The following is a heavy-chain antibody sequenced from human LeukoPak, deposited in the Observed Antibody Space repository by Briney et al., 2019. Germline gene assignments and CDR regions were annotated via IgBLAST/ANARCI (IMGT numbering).Heavy chain of an antibody. V-gene: IGHV4-34*01. CDR3: ARGRCTNGVCYPRDY. CDR2: INHSGST. J-gene: IGHJ4*02. CDR1: GGSFSGYY. Sequence: SETLSLTCAVYGGSFSGYYWSWIRQPPGKGLEWIGEINHSGSTNYNPSLKSRFTISVDTSKNQFSLELSSVTAADTAVYYCARGRCTNGVCYPRDYWGQGTLVTVSS. D-gene: IGHD2-8*01.